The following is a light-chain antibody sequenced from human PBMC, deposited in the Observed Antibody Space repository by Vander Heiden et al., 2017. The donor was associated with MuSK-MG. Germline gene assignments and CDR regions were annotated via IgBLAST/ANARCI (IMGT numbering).Light chain of an antibody. Sequence: QSVLTQAASASGTPGQRVTISCSGSSSNIGRNTVNWYQQFPRMAPKLRIYRNNQRPSGVSDRFSASTSGTSASLAISGLQSEDEADYFCAVWDENLKGPVFGGGTKLTVL. V-gene: IGLV1-44*01. CDR1: SSNIGRNT. CDR2: RNN. CDR3: AVWDENLKGPV. J-gene: IGLJ3*02.